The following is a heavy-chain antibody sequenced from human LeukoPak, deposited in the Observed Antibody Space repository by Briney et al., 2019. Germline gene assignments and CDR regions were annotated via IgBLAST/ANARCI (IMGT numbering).Heavy chain of an antibody. CDR3: ARLAFDDYDSFYMDV. CDR1: GGSISSGGYY. Sequence: PSETLSLTCSVSGGSISSGGYYWAWIRQPPGKGLEWIGTIYYSGSTYYNPSLKSRVTISVGTSKNQFSLKLSSVTAADTAVYYCARLAFDDYDSFYMDVWGKGTTVTISS. V-gene: IGHV4-39*01. CDR2: IYYSGST. J-gene: IGHJ6*03.